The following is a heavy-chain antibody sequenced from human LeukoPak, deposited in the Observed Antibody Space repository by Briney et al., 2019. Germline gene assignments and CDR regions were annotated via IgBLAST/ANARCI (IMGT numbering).Heavy chain of an antibody. CDR1: GGSISSGDYY. CDR3: ARESPGYCSGGSCYSGAEYFQH. V-gene: IGHV4-30-4*01. J-gene: IGHJ1*01. D-gene: IGHD2-15*01. Sequence: SQTLSLTCTVSGGSISSGDYYWSWIRQPPGKGLEWIGYIYYSGSTYYNPSLKSRVTISVDTSKNQFSLKLSSVTAADTAVYYCARESPGYCSGGSCYSGAEYFQHWGQGTLVTVSS. CDR2: IYYSGST.